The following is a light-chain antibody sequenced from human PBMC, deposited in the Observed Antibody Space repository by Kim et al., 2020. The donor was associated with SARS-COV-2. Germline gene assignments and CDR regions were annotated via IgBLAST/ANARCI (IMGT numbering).Light chain of an antibody. J-gene: IGKJ1*01. Sequence: DIQMTQSPSSLSASVGDRVTITCRASQDISNLAWFQLKPGKAPKLLIYAASALQPGVQSRFSGSGSGTDFTLTVTSLQPEDVATYYCQKCDSAPWTFGQGTKVDIK. CDR3: QKCDSAPWT. CDR1: QDISN. V-gene: IGKV1-27*01. CDR2: AAS.